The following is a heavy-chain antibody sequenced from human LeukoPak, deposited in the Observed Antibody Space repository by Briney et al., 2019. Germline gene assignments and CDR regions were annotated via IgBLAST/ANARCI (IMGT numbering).Heavy chain of an antibody. Sequence: GGSLRLSCAASGFTFRTYGMHWVRQAPAKGLEWVAIIWYDGSTKYYAESVKGRFTISRDNSKNTLYLQMNSLRAEDTAVYYCARVSDYSNYFDFWGQGTLVTVSS. J-gene: IGHJ4*02. CDR1: GFTFRTYG. CDR2: IWYDGSTK. D-gene: IGHD4-11*01. CDR3: ARVSDYSNYFDF. V-gene: IGHV3-33*01.